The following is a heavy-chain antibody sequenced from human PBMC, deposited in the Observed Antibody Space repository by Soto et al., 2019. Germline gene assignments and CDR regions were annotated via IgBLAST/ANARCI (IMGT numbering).Heavy chain of an antibody. J-gene: IGHJ4*02. CDR2: IKSKTDGGTT. V-gene: IGHV3-15*07. CDR3: AVAPQWLVRRFDY. CDR1: GFTFSNAW. D-gene: IGHD6-19*01. Sequence: GESLKISCAASGFTFSNAWMNWVRQAPGKGLEWVGRIKSKTDGGTTDYAAPVKGRFTISRDDSINTLYLQMNNLKTEDTAVYYCAVAPQWLVRRFDYWGQGTVVTVSS.